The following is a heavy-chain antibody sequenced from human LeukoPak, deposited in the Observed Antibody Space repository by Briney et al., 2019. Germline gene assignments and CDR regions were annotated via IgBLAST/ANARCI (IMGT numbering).Heavy chain of an antibody. V-gene: IGHV4-59*01. J-gene: IGHJ6*03. D-gene: IGHD5-24*01. Sequence: PSETLSLTCTVSGGSISSYYWSWIRQPPGKGLEWIGYIYYSGSTNYNPSLKSRVTISVDTSKNQFSLKLSSVTAADTAVYYCARDGGEMATTNYYYYYMDVWGKGTTVTVSS. CDR1: GGSISSYY. CDR2: IYYSGST. CDR3: ARDGGEMATTNYYYYYMDV.